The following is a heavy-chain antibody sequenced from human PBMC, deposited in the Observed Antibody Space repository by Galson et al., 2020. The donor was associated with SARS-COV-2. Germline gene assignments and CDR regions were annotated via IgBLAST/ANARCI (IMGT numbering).Heavy chain of an antibody. D-gene: IGHD3-10*01. Sequence: GESLKISCAASGFTFSSYAMHWVRQAPGKGLEWVAVISYDGSNKYYADSVKGRFTISRDNSKNTLYLQMNSLRAEDTAVYYCAGGVIPASRHDAFDIWGQGTMVTVSS. CDR1: GFTFSSYA. CDR2: ISYDGSNK. CDR3: AGGVIPASRHDAFDI. J-gene: IGHJ3*02. V-gene: IGHV3-30*04.